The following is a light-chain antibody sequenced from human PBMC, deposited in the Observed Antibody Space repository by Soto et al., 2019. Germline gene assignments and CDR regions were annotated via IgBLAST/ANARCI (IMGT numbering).Light chain of an antibody. CDR2: GES. CDR1: QSVRNY. J-gene: IGKJ1*01. V-gene: IGKV3-20*01. Sequence: EIVLTQSPGTLSLSPGERATLSCRASQSVRNYLAWYQQKPGQAPRLLIYGESNRATGIPDRFSGSGSGTDFTLTISRLEPEDFAVYYCQQYGSSGTFGQGTKVDIK. CDR3: QQYGSSGT.